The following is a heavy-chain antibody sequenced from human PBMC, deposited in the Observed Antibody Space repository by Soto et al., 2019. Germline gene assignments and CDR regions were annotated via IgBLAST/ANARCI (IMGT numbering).Heavy chain of an antibody. D-gene: IGHD1-7*01. CDR3: ARGRTTLYYYYGMDV. Sequence: ASVKVSCKASGYTLTSYYMHWVRQAPGQGLEWMGIINPSGGSTSYAQKFQGRVTMTRDTSTSTVYMELSSLRSEDTAVYYCARGRTTLYYYYGMDVWGQGTTVTVSS. CDR1: GYTLTSYY. J-gene: IGHJ6*02. V-gene: IGHV1-46*01. CDR2: INPSGGST.